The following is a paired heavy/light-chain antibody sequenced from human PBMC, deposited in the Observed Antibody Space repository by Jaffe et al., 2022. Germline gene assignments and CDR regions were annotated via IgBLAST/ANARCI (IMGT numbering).Light chain of an antibody. CDR3: MQGTHWPPNT. CDR1: QSLVHSDGNTY. J-gene: IGKJ2*01. CDR2: KVS. Sequence: DVVMTQSPLSLPVTLGQPASISCRSSQSLVHSDGNTYLNWFQQRPGQSPRRLIYKVSNRDSGVPDRFSGSGSGTDFTLKISRVEAEDVGVYYCMQGTHWPPNTFGQGTKLEIK. V-gene: IGKV2-30*02.
Heavy chain of an antibody. CDR3: TTGRFLGGMDV. J-gene: IGHJ6*03. CDR2: IRSKVDGGTA. D-gene: IGHD3-3*01. CDR1: GFTFSNAW. Sequence: EVQLVESGGGLVKPGGSLRLSCAASGFTFSNAWMSWVRQAPGKGLEWVGRIRSKVDGGTADYAPPVKGRFTISRDDSKNTLSLQMDSLNTEDTALYYCTTGRFLGGMDVWGKGTTVTVSS. V-gene: IGHV3-15*01.